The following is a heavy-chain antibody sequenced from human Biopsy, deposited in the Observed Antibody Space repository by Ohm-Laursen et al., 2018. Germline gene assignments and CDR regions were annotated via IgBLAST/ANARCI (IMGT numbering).Heavy chain of an antibody. D-gene: IGHD2-21*02. CDR1: GDSVSSNRAA. J-gene: IGHJ4*02. CDR3: ARSGSDSLNYCFDF. V-gene: IGHV6-1*01. CDR2: TFYRAKWYT. Sequence: SETLSLTCVISGDSVSSNRAAWNWIRQSPSRGLEWLGRTFYRAKWYTDFAVSVKSRITLTPDPSTNQFSLQLNSVTPDDTAVYYCARSGSDSLNYCFDFWGQGTLVTVSS.